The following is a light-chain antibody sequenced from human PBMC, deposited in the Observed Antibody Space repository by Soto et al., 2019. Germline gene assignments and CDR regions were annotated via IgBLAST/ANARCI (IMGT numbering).Light chain of an antibody. CDR2: DAS. CDR1: QDISNY. CDR3: QQYDNLPIT. Sequence: DIQMTQSPSSLSASVGDRVTTTCQASQDISNYLNWYQQKPGKAPKLLIYDASNLETGVPSRFSGSGSGTDFTFTISSLQPEDIATYYCQQYDNLPITFGQGTDWRL. J-gene: IGKJ5*01. V-gene: IGKV1-33*01.